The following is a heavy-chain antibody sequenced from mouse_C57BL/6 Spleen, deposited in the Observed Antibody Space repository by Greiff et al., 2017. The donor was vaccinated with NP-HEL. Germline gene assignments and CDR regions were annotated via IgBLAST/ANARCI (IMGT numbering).Heavy chain of an antibody. CDR2: IYPGDGDT. CDR1: GYAFSSYW. J-gene: IGHJ2*01. V-gene: IGHV1-80*01. CDR3: ARRGAVGDYFDY. D-gene: IGHD1-1*01. Sequence: QVQLQQSGAELVKPGASVKISCKASGYAFSSYWMNWVTQRPGKGLEWIGQIYPGDGDTNYNGKFKGKATLTADKSSSTAYMQLSSLTSEDSAVYFCARRGAVGDYFDYWGQGTTLTVSS.